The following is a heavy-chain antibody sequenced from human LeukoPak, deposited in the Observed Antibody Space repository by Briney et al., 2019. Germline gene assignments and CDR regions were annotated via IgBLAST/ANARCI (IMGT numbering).Heavy chain of an antibody. V-gene: IGHV4-34*01. CDR2: INHSGST. J-gene: IGHJ4*02. CDR3: ARHGRYSGSYRPPDY. CDR1: GGSFSGYY. Sequence: SETLSLTCAVYGGSFSGYYWSWIRQPPGKGLEWIGEINHSGSTNYNPSLKSRVTISVDTSKNQFSLKLSSVTAADTAVYYCARHGRYSGSYRPPDYWGQGTLVTVSS. D-gene: IGHD1-26*01.